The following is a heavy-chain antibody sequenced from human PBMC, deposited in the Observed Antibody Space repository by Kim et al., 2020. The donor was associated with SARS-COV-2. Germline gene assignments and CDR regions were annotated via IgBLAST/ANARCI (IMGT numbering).Heavy chain of an antibody. CDR3: ARERRSGTYYYFDY. V-gene: IGHV4-59*01. CDR2: ISYSGST. J-gene: IGHJ4*02. CDR1: GGSISSYY. Sequence: SETLSLTCTVSGGSISSYYWSWIRQPPGKGLEWIAYISYSGSTNYSHSLKGRVTISVDTSKNQLSLKLNSVTAADTAVYSCARERRSGTYYYFDYWGQGT. D-gene: IGHD3-10*01.